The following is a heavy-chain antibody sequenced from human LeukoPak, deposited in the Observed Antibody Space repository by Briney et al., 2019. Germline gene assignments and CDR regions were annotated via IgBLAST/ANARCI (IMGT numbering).Heavy chain of an antibody. Sequence: PGGSLRLSCAASGFTFSSYGMHWVRQAPGKGLEWVAVIWYDGSNKNYADSVKGRFTVSRDDSKNTVYLHMNNLRAEDAAVYYCARINRDAFDIWGQGTMVTVSS. V-gene: IGHV3-33*01. CDR1: GFTFSSYG. CDR2: IWYDGSNK. J-gene: IGHJ3*02. CDR3: ARINRDAFDI.